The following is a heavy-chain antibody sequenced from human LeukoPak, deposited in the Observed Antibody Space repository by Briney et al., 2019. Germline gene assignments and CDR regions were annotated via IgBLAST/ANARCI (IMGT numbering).Heavy chain of an antibody. V-gene: IGHV3-48*02. Sequence: PGGSPRLSCAASGFTFSSYSMNWVRQAPGKGLEWVSHISTSSGTIYYADSVKGRFTISRDNAKNSLYLQMTSLRDEDTAVYYCARVLRGAFDIWGQGTMVTVSS. CDR3: ARVLRGAFDI. CDR2: ISTSSGTI. D-gene: IGHD3-10*01. CDR1: GFTFSSYS. J-gene: IGHJ3*02.